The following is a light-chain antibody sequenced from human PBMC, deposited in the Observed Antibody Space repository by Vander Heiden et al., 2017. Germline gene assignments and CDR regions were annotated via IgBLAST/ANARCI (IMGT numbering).Light chain of an antibody. CDR2: AAS. CDR1: QSISSY. J-gene: IGKJ4*01. CDR3: QQNDSTPHT. V-gene: IGKV1-39*01. Sequence: DMQMTQPPSSLSASVGDRVTITCRASQSISSYLNWYQQKPGKAPKLLIYAASNSQSGVPSRFSGSGSGTDFTLTISRLQPEDIAAYYCQQNDSTPHTFGRGTKLELK.